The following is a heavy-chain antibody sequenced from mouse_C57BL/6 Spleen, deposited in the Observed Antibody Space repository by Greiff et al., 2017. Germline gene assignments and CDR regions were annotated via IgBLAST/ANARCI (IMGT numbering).Heavy chain of an antibody. D-gene: IGHD2-5*01. CDR2: INPNNGGT. CDR1: GYTFTDYY. Sequence: VQLQQSGPELVKPGASVKISCKASGYTFTDYYMNWVKQSHGKSLEWIGDINPNNGGTSYNQKFKGKATLSVDNSSSTAYLELRSLTSEDSAVYYCARDSNDWYFDVWGTGTTVTVSS. V-gene: IGHV1-26*01. CDR3: ARDSNDWYFDV. J-gene: IGHJ1*03.